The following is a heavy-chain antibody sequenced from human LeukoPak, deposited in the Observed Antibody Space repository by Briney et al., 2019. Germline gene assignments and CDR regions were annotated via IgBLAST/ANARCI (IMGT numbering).Heavy chain of an antibody. J-gene: IGHJ3*02. CDR2: INPNSGGT. CDR3: ARDRTRYSSSWYHAFDI. Sequence: ASVKVSCKASGYTFTGYYMHWVRQAPGQGLEWMGWINPNSGGTNYAQKFQGRVTMTRDTSISTAYMELSRLRSDDTAVYYCARDRTRYSSSWYHAFDIWGQGAMVTVSS. CDR1: GYTFTGYY. D-gene: IGHD6-13*01. V-gene: IGHV1-2*02.